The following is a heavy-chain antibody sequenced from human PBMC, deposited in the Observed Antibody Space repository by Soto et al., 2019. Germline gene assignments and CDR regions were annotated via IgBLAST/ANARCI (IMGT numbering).Heavy chain of an antibody. V-gene: IGHV1-8*01. CDR2: LNPNSGNT. CDR3: ARRTEHASDI. CDR1: GYTFTSYD. J-gene: IGHJ3*02. D-gene: IGHD1-1*01. Sequence: QVQLVQSGAEVKKPGASVKVSCKASGYTFTSYDINWVRQATGQGIEWMGWLNPNSGNTGYAQKFQGRVTMTRDTSTTTAYMELSSLRSEATAVYYCARRTEHASDIWGQGTRVTVSS.